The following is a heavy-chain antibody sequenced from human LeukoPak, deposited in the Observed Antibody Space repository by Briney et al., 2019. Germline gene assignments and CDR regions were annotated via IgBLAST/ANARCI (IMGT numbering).Heavy chain of an antibody. CDR3: VKNPNELWSFFDF. Sequence: PGGSLRLSCSASGFTFSAYSMHWVRQAPGKGLEYVSGMTSNGCSTDYADSVKGRFTISRDNSKNTLYLQMSSLRAEDTAVYHCVKNPNELWSFFDFWGQGTLVTVSS. CDR2: MTSNGCST. CDR1: GFTFSAYS. D-gene: IGHD3-16*01. J-gene: IGHJ4*02. V-gene: IGHV3-64D*06.